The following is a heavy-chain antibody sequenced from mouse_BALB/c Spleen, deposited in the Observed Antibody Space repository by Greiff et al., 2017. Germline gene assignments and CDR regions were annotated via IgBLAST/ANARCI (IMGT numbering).Heavy chain of an antibody. CDR1: GFTFSDYY. V-gene: IGHV5-4*02. Sequence: EVQGVESGGGLVKPGGSLKLSCAASGFTFSDYYMYWVRQTPEKRLEWVATISDGGSYTYYPDSVKGRFTISRDNAKNNLYLQMSSLRSEDTAMYYCARSYGYDGMDYWGQGTSVTVSS. CDR2: ISDGGSYT. J-gene: IGHJ4*01. D-gene: IGHD2-2*01. CDR3: ARSYGYDGMDY.